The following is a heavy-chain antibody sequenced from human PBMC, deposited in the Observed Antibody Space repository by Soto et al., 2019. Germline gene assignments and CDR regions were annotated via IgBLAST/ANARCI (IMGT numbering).Heavy chain of an antibody. V-gene: IGHV4-34*01. D-gene: IGHD3-10*01. CDR3: ARMKNYGSGSYYQSGWFDP. CDR1: GGSFSGYY. Sequence: QVQLQQWGAGLLKPSETLSLTCAVYGGSFSGYYWSWIRQPPGKGLEWIGEINHSGSTNYNPSLKSRVTISVDTSKNQFSLKLSSVTAADTAVYYCARMKNYGSGSYYQSGWFDPWGQGTLVTVSS. J-gene: IGHJ5*02. CDR2: INHSGST.